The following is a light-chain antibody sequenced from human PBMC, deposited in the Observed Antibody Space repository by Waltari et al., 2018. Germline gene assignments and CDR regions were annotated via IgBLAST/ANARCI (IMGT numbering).Light chain of an antibody. CDR3: QQRRNWPLT. CDR1: QSVGTY. V-gene: IGKV3-11*01. Sequence: EIVLTQSPDILSFSPGERDTLSCRASQSVGTYLAWYQQRPGQSPSLLIYDASYRATGIPARFSGSGSETDFTLTISSLQPEDFAVYYCQQRRNWPLTFGGGTRVQI. CDR2: DAS. J-gene: IGKJ4*01.